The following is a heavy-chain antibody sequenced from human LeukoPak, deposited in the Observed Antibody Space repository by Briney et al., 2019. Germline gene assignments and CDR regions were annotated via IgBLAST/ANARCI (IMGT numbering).Heavy chain of an antibody. D-gene: IGHD4-23*01. Sequence: PGGSLRLSCAASGFTFNTYWMHWVRQGPGKGLVWVSRINKDGSRTDYADSVKGRFTISRDSAKNTLYLQMNSLRAEDTAVYYCVAPVLTPVWGQGTLVTVSS. V-gene: IGHV3-74*01. J-gene: IGHJ4*02. CDR2: INKDGSRT. CDR3: VAPVLTPV. CDR1: GFTFNTYW.